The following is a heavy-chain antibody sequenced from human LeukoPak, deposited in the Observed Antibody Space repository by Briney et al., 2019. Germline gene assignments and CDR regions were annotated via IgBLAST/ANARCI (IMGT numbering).Heavy chain of an antibody. D-gene: IGHD2-15*01. CDR1: GGSINNYY. V-gene: IGHV4-59*08. Sequence: SETLSLTCAVSGGSINNYYWTWLRQPPGKGLEWIGCIYSSGSTNYNPSLKSRVTISVDTSKNQFSLNVNSVTAADTAVYYCARRAAFSTPGRYYMDVWGKGTTVTVSS. CDR3: ARRAAFSTPGRYYMDV. CDR2: IYSSGST. J-gene: IGHJ6*03.